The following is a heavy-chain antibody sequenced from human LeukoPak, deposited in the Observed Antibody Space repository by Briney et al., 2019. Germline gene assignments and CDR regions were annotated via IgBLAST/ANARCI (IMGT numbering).Heavy chain of an antibody. CDR1: GYTFTGYY. V-gene: IGHV1-2*02. D-gene: IGHD3-3*01. CDR3: ARDRYDFWSGYHDY. Sequence: ASVKVSCKASGYTFTGYYMHWLRQAPGQGLEWMGWINPNSGGTNYAQKFQGRVTMTRDTSISTAYMELSRLRSDDTAVYYCARDRYDFWSGYHDYWGQGTLVTVSS. J-gene: IGHJ4*02. CDR2: INPNSGGT.